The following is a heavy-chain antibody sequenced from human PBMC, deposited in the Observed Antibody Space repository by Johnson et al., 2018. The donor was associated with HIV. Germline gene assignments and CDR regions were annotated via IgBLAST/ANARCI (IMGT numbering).Heavy chain of an antibody. J-gene: IGHJ3*02. Sequence: VQLVESGGGLVQPGGSLRLSCAASGFTFSSYDMPWVRQATGTGLEWVSAIATAGDTYYPGSVKGRLTMSRENAKNSFYLQMNSLRAGDTAVYYCARGGAAAGTNSFDIWGQGTMVTVSS. D-gene: IGHD6-13*01. CDR1: GFTFSSYD. CDR2: IATAGDT. V-gene: IGHV3-13*01. CDR3: ARGGAAAGTNSFDI.